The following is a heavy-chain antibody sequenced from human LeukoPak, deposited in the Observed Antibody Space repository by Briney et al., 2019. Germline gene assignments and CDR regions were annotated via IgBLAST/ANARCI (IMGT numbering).Heavy chain of an antibody. J-gene: IGHJ4*02. CDR3: ATDLLPAACDY. Sequence: PGGSLRLSCAASGFTFSSYAMSWVRQAPGKGLEWVSAISGSGGSRYYADSVRGRFTISRDNSKNTLYLQMTSLRAEDTAVYYCATDLLPAACDYWGQRTLVTVSS. CDR2: ISGSGGSR. D-gene: IGHD2-15*01. CDR1: GFTFSSYA. V-gene: IGHV3-23*01.